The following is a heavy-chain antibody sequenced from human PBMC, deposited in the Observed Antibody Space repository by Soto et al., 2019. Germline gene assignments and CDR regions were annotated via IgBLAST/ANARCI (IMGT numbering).Heavy chain of an antibody. D-gene: IGHD5-18*01. CDR3: ARGSPNTAMVRYYYYYGMDV. V-gene: IGHV4-34*01. Sequence: SETLSLTCAVYGGSFSGYYWSWIRQPPGKGLEWIGEINHSGSTNYNPSLKSRVTISVDTSKNQFSLKLSSVTAADTAVYYCARGSPNTAMVRYYYYYGMDVWGQGTTVT. J-gene: IGHJ6*02. CDR1: GGSFSGYY. CDR2: INHSGST.